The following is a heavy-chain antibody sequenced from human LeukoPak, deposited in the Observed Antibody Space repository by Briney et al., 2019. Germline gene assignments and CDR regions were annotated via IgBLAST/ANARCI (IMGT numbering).Heavy chain of an antibody. V-gene: IGHV3-74*01. CDR2: TNSDGSDS. CDR3: VRGDSSSSFDY. J-gene: IGHJ4*02. D-gene: IGHD6-6*01. Sequence: GGSLRLSCAASGFTFRSYWMHWVRQAPGKGLVWVSRTNSDGSDSTYADSVKGRFTISRDNAKNTLYLQMNSLRAEDTAVYYCVRGDSSSSFDYWGQGTLVTVSS. CDR1: GFTFRSYW.